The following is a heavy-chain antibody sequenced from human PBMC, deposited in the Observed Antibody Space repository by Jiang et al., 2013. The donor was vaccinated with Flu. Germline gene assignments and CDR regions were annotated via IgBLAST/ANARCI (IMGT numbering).Heavy chain of an antibody. D-gene: IGHD6-6*01. V-gene: IGHV4-59*01. CDR2: IYYSGRH. CDR1: GGSISSYY. CDR3: ARVNSSYYYYYYMDV. J-gene: IGHJ6*03. Sequence: PGLVKPSETLSLTCTVSGGSISSYYWSWIRQPPGKGLEWIGYIYYSGRHQLQPSLKSRVTISVDTSKNQFSLKLSSVTAADTAVYYCARVNSSYYYYYYMDVWGKGTTVTVSS.